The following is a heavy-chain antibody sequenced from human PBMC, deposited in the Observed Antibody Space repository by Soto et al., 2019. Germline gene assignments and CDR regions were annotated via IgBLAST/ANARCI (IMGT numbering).Heavy chain of an antibody. J-gene: IGHJ4*02. V-gene: IGHV3-23*01. CDR3: AKDLTWGLRSGEIYFDY. CDR2: ISGSGGST. CDR1: GFTFSSYA. Sequence: GGSLRLSCAASGFTFSSYAMSWVRQAPGKGLEWVSAISGSGGSTYYADSVKGRFTISRDNSKNTLYLQMNSLRAEDTAVYYCAKDLTWGLRSGEIYFDYWGQGTLVTVSS. D-gene: IGHD5-12*01.